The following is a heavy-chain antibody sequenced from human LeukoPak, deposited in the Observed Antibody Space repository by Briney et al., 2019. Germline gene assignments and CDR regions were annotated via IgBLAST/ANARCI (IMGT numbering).Heavy chain of an antibody. CDR2: INHSGST. D-gene: IGHD5-18*01. Sequence: PSETLSLTCAVYGGSFSGYYLSWIRQPPGKGLEWIGEINHSGSTNYNPSLKSRVTISVDTSKNQFSLTLSSVTAADTAVYYCARASSIGYSYGKDFDYWGQGTLVTVSS. V-gene: IGHV4-34*01. CDR1: GGSFSGYY. J-gene: IGHJ4*02. CDR3: ARASSIGYSYGKDFDY.